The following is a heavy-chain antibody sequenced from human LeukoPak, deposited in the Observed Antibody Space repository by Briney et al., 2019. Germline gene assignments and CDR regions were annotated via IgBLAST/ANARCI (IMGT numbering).Heavy chain of an antibody. CDR2: IYSGGGT. D-gene: IGHD5-18*01. CDR1: GFTVSSNY. J-gene: IGHJ3*02. Sequence: GGSLRLSCAASGFTVSSNYMSWVRQAPGKGLEWVSVIYSGGGTYYADSVKGRFTISRDNSKNTLYLQMNSLRAEDTAVYYCARDLIVDTVMVEAFDIWGQGTMVTVSS. V-gene: IGHV3-53*01. CDR3: ARDLIVDTVMVEAFDI.